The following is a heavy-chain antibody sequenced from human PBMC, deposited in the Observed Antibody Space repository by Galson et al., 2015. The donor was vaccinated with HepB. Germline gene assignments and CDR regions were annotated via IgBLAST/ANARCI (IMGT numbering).Heavy chain of an antibody. CDR1: GFTFSSYG. D-gene: IGHD1-26*01. V-gene: IGHV3-30*02. J-gene: IGHJ4*02. CDR2: IRYDGSNK. Sequence: SLRLSCAASGFTFSSYGMHWVRQAPGKELEWVAFIRYDGSNKYYADSVKGRFTISRDNSKNTLYLQMNSLRAEDTAVYYCAKDPGEWELLGYFDYWGQGTLVTVSS. CDR3: AKDPGEWELLGYFDY.